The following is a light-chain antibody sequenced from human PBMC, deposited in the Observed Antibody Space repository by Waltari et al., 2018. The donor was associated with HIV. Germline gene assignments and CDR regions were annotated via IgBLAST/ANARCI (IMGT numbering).Light chain of an antibody. V-gene: IGKV3-11*01. Sequence: EIVLTQSPATLSLSPGERATLSCRASQSVSSYLAWYQQKPGQAPRLLIYDASNRATCIPARFSGSGSGTDFTLTISSLEPEDFAVYYCQQRSNWASITFGQGTRLEIK. J-gene: IGKJ5*01. CDR1: QSVSSY. CDR2: DAS. CDR3: QQRSNWASIT.